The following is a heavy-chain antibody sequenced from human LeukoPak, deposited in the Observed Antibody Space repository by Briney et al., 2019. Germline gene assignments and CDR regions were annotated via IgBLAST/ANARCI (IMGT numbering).Heavy chain of an antibody. Sequence: ASVKVSCKASGYTFTSYYMHWVRQAPGQGLEWMGIINPSGGSTSYAQKFQGRVTMTGDTSTSTVYMELSSLRSEDTAVYYCAREVDTAMAYYYYYGMDVWGQGTTVTVSS. CDR2: INPSGGST. J-gene: IGHJ6*02. V-gene: IGHV1-46*01. CDR3: AREVDTAMAYYYYYGMDV. D-gene: IGHD5-18*01. CDR1: GYTFTSYY.